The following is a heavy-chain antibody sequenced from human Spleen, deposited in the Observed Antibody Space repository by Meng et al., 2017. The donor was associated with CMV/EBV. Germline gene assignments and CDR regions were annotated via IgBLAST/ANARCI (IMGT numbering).Heavy chain of an antibody. Sequence: SCKTYGGTFSSYAFSWVRQAPGKGLEWVSSITTGSSYIYYADSVKGRFTISRDNAKNSVYLQMKSLRVEDTAVYYCARGACSSTSCYSRNWFDPWGQGTLVTVSS. D-gene: IGHD2-2*01. CDR3: ARGACSSTSCYSRNWFDP. CDR1: GGTFSSYA. CDR2: ITTGSSYI. J-gene: IGHJ5*02. V-gene: IGHV3-21*01.